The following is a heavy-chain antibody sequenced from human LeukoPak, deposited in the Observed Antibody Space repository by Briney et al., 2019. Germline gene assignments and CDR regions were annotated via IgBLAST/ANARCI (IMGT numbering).Heavy chain of an antibody. J-gene: IGHJ4*02. CDR3: ARAGGTSKYYFDY. CDR1: GFTVRSNY. CDR2: IYSGGST. D-gene: IGHD1-26*01. V-gene: IGHV3-53*01. Sequence: GGSLRLSCAASGFTVRSNYMSWVRQAPGKGLEWVSVIYSGGSTYYADSVKGRFTISRDNSKNTLYLQMNSLRAEDTAVYYCARAGGTSKYYFDYWGQGTLVTVSS.